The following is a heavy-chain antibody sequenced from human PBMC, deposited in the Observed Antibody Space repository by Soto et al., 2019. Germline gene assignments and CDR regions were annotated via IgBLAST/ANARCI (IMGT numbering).Heavy chain of an antibody. Sequence: EVQLLESGGGLVQPGGSLRLSCVGSGFTFINYAMNWVRQTPGKGLEWVSTISGGGVRAFDADTVKGRFTISRDNSKNTVNLQMNSLRADDTAVYYCARKVLGSTSRPDLWYFELWGRGTLVTVSS. V-gene: IGHV3-23*01. D-gene: IGHD2-2*01. CDR3: ARKVLGSTSRPDLWYFEL. J-gene: IGHJ2*01. CDR2: ISGGGVRA. CDR1: GFTFINYA.